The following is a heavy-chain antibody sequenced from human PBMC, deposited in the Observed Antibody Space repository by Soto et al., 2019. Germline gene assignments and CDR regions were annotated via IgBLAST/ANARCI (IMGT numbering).Heavy chain of an antibody. V-gene: IGHV3-15*01. Sequence: GVSLRLSCAASGFTFSDDWMSWVRQAPGKGFDWVGRIKIKSDGGTTEYAAPVRGRFTISRDDSKNTLYLQMNSLKTEDTAVYYCTTDLWRIAVVVGSTGYFNPWGQGTPVTVSS. CDR3: TTDLWRIAVVVGSTGYFNP. CDR2: IKIKSDGGTT. D-gene: IGHD2-15*01. CDR1: GFTFSDDW. J-gene: IGHJ5*02.